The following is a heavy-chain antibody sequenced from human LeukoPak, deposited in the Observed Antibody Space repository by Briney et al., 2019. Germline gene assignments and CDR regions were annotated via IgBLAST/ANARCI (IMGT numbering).Heavy chain of an antibody. D-gene: IGHD3-22*01. CDR1: DGSFSGYS. Sequence: SETLSLTCAVYDGSFSGYSWGWIRQPPGKGLEWIGSIYYSGSTYYNPSLKSRVTISVDTSKNQFSLKLSSVTAADTAVYYCARPHSSGYQAFDYWGQGTLVTASS. V-gene: IGHV4-34*01. CDR2: IYYSGST. CDR3: ARPHSSGYQAFDY. J-gene: IGHJ4*02.